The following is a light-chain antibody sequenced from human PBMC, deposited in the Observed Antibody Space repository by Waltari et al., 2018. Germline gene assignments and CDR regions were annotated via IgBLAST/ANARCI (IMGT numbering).Light chain of an antibody. J-gene: IGKJ4*01. CDR1: QSVSSY. CDR3: QQRSNSPLT. CDR2: DAS. Sequence: EIVLTQSPVTLSLSPGERATLSGRASQSVSSYLAWYQQKPGQAPRLLIYDASTRATGGPPRFSGSVSGTDFPLTLSSLVPEDVAVYHCQQRSNSPLTFGGGTKVEIK. V-gene: IGKV3-11*01.